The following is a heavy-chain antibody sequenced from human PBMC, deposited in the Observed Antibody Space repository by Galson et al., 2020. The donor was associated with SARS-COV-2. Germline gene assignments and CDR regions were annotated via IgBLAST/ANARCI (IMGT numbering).Heavy chain of an antibody. CDR3: ARDCDIVVVPAAIRWGCSSYYMDV. V-gene: IGHV1-69*10. CDR2: IIPILGIA. Sequence: KISCKASGGTFSSYAISWVRQAPGQGLEWMGGIIPILGIANYAQKFQGRVTITADKSTSTAYMELSSLRSEDTAVYYCARDCDIVVVPAAIRWGCSSYYMDVWGKGTTVTVSS. D-gene: IGHD2-2*02. J-gene: IGHJ6*03. CDR1: GGTFSSYA.